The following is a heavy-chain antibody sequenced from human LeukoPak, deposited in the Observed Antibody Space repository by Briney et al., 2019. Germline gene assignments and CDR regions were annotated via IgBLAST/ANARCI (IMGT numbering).Heavy chain of an antibody. V-gene: IGHV4-59*08. J-gene: IGHJ5*02. D-gene: IGHD2-2*02. CDR3: ANEQYTYLLGFDP. CDR1: GGSISSYY. CDR2: IYYSGST. Sequence: SETLSLTCTVSGGSISSYYWSWIRQPPGKGLEWIGYIYYSGSTNYNPSLKSRVTISVDTSKNQFSLKLSSVTAADTAVYYCANEQYTYLLGFDPWGQGTLVTVSS.